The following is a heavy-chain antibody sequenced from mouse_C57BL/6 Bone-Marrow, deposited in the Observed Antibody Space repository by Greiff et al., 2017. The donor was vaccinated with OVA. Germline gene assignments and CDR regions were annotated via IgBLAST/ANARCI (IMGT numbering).Heavy chain of an antibody. D-gene: IGHD1-1*01. CDR2: IYPSGGST. Sequence: QVQLQQSDAELVKPGASVKISCKVSGYTFTDYTITWMKQRPEQGLEWIGSIYPSGGSTKYHEKFKGKATLTADQSSSTAYMQLNSLTSEDSAVYVCARSDYYSSSLYWYFDVWGTGTTVTVSS. V-gene: IGHV1-78*01. CDR1: GYTFTDYT. J-gene: IGHJ1*03. CDR3: ARSDYYSSSLYWYFDV.